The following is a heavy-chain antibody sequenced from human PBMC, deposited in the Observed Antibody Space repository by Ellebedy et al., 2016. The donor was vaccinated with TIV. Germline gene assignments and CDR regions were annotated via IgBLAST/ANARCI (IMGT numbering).Heavy chain of an antibody. J-gene: IGHJ2*01. CDR2: IKNRNEGTTT. CDR3: ATDWKTGSFIRYFDL. D-gene: IGHD1-1*01. CDR1: GFPFTAAW. V-gene: IGHV3-15*07. Sequence: GESLKISCAASGFPFTAAWMNWVRQAPGKGLEWVGHIKNRNEGTTTDFAAPVKGRFTISRDDSANTVFLQMNSLTAEDTAVYYCATDWKTGSFIRYFDLWGPGTLVTVSS.